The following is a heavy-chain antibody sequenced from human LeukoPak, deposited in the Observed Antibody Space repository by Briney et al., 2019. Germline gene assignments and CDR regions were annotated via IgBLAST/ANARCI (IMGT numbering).Heavy chain of an antibody. J-gene: IGHJ4*02. CDR3: ARLGGSYYTY. D-gene: IGHD1-26*01. CDR2: IKQDGGEE. V-gene: IGHV3-7*01. CDR1: GFAFSSYW. Sequence: HPGGSLRLSCVASGFAFSSYWMTWVRQAPGKGLEWVANIKQDGGEEYHVDSVKGRFTISRDNAKNSLFLQMNSLRVEDTAVYYCARLGGSYYTYWGQGTLVTVSS.